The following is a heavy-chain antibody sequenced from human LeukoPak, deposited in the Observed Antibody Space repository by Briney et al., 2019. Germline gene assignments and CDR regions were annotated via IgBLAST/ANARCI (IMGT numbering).Heavy chain of an antibody. CDR2: IYYSGST. D-gene: IGHD6-6*01. V-gene: IGHV4-39*01. CDR1: GGSISSSSYY. J-gene: IGHJ4*02. CDR3: ARAAEYSSSAD. Sequence: SETLSLTCTVSGGSISSSSYYWGWIRQPPGKGLEWIGSIYYSGSTYYNPSLKSRVTISVDTSKNQFSLKLSSVTAADTAVYYCARAAEYSSSADWGQGTLVTVSS.